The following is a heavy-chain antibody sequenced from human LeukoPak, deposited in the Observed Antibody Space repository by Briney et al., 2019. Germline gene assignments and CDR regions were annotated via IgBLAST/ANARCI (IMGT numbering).Heavy chain of an antibody. CDR1: GFTFSSYW. CDR2: INSDGSST. CDR3: ARVRYYYDLHAFDI. V-gene: IGHV3-74*01. Sequence: GGSLRLSCAASGFTFSSYWMHWVRQAPGKGLVWVSRINSDGSSTSYADSVKGRFTIPRDNAKNTLYLQMNSLRAEDTAVYYCARVRYYYDLHAFDIWGQGTMVTVSS. J-gene: IGHJ3*02. D-gene: IGHD3-22*01.